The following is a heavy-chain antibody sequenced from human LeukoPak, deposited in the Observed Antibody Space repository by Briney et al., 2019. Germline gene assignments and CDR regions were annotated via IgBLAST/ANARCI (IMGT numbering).Heavy chain of an antibody. CDR3: AAHSLRYFDWLLEGDY. CDR1: GGSISSGGYS. D-gene: IGHD3-9*01. J-gene: IGHJ4*02. Sequence: PSQTLSLTCAVSGGSISSGGYSWSWIRQPPGKGLEWIGYIYHSGSTYYNPSLKSRVTISVDRSKNQLSLKLSSVTAADTAVYYCAAHSLRYFDWLLEGDYWGQGTLVTVSS. V-gene: IGHV4-30-2*01. CDR2: IYHSGST.